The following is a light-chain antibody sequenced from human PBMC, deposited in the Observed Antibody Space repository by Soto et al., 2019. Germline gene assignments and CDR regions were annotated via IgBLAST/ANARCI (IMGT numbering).Light chain of an antibody. CDR3: QHRGEWPRT. J-gene: IGKJ2*01. CDR1: QSVSNY. Sequence: EIVLTQSPATLSLSPGERATLSCRASQSVSNYLAWYQQKPGQAPRLLIYGASNRATGIPARFTGSGSGTDVPLTISSLEPEDFAVYYCQHRGEWPRTFGQGTKLEIK. CDR2: GAS. V-gene: IGKV3-11*01.